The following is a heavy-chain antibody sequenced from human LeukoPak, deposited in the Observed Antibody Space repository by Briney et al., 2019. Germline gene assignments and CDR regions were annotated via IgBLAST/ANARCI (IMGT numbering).Heavy chain of an antibody. CDR2: MNTSSGNR. CDR1: GYTFSDYD. Sequence: ASVKLSCKTSGYTFSDYDINWVRQTSGHGLQWMGGMNTSSGNRGYAQRFGDRVSITRNTSISTAYMELRNLGVEDSAVYYCVRAPDSTTWYSYHSYYLDVWGTGTTVTVSS. J-gene: IGHJ6*03. D-gene: IGHD6-13*01. CDR3: VRAPDSTTWYSYHSYYLDV. V-gene: IGHV1-8*02.